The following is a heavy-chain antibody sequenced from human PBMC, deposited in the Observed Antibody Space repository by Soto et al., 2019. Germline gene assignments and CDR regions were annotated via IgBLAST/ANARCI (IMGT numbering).Heavy chain of an antibody. CDR2: IFSNDEK. Sequence: ESGPTLVNPTETLTLTCTVSGFSLSSARMGVSWIRQPPGKALEWLAHIFSNDEKSYSTSLKSRLTISKDTSKSQVVLTMTNMDPVDTATYYCARITRYCTNGVCYIMGYYFDYWGQGTLVTVSS. D-gene: IGHD2-8*01. CDR1: GFSLSSARMG. J-gene: IGHJ4*02. V-gene: IGHV2-26*01. CDR3: ARITRYCTNGVCYIMGYYFDY.